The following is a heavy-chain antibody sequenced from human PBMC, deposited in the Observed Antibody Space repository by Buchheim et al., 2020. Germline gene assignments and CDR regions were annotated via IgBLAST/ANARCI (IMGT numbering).Heavy chain of an antibody. Sequence: QVQLVQSGAEVKKPGASVKVSCKAPGNTFTSYQMHWVRQAPGQGLEWMGIINPIDGSTSYAQKLRGRVTMTRDTSTSTVYMDLSSLRYEDTAMYYCVRGSYYDSSGLWNWGQGTL. D-gene: IGHD3-22*01. J-gene: IGHJ4*02. CDR1: GNTFTSYQ. CDR3: VRGSYYDSSGLWN. CDR2: INPIDGST. V-gene: IGHV1-46*04.